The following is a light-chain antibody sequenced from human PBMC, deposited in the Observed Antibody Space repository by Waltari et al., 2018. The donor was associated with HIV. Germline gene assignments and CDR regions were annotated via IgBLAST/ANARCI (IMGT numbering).Light chain of an antibody. CDR3: QQTYTFPHT. CDR1: DKIEKS. V-gene: IGKV1-39*01. Sequence: DIKVTQSPSSLSASVGDRVTITCRTSDKIEKSLHWYKERPGEAPQLLIYTSTALRGGVPPGFGGSVSGTDFTLTINGLQVEDFATYYCQQTYTFPHTFGRGTRV. J-gene: IGKJ4*02. CDR2: TST.